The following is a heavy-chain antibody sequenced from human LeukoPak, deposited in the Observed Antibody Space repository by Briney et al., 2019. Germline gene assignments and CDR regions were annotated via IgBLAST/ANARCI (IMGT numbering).Heavy chain of an antibody. V-gene: IGHV4-39*01. CDR3: ASGSSGWSDYYHYYGMDV. J-gene: IGHJ6*02. D-gene: IGHD6-19*01. Sequence: PSETLSLTCTVSGGSISSSSYYWGWIRQPPGKGLEWIGSIYYSGSTYYNPSLKSRVTISVDTSKNQFSLKLSSVTAADTAVYYCASGSSGWSDYYHYYGMDVWGQGTTVTVSS. CDR1: GGSISSSSYY. CDR2: IYYSGST.